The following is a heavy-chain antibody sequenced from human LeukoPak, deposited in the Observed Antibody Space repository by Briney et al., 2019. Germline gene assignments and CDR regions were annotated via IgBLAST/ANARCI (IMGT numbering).Heavy chain of an antibody. Sequence: SETLSFTCTVSGGSISSYYWSWIRQPPGKGLEWIGYIYYSGSTNYNPSLKSRVTISVDTSKNQFSLKLSSVTAADTAVYYCARGAHEADYWGQGTLVTVSS. J-gene: IGHJ4*02. CDR1: GGSISSYY. V-gene: IGHV4-59*01. CDR3: ARGAHEADY. CDR2: IYYSGST.